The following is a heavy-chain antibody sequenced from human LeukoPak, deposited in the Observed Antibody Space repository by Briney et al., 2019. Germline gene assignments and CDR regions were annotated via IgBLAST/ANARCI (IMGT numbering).Heavy chain of an antibody. CDR1: GGTFSSYA. J-gene: IGHJ4*02. V-gene: IGHV1-69*05. CDR2: IIPIFGTA. D-gene: IGHD6-13*01. Sequence: SVKVSCKASGGTFSSYAISWVRQAPGQGLEWMGRIIPIFGTANYAQKFQGRVTITTDESTSTAYMELSSLRSEDTAVYYCASGLYTIGIAAAAGFFDYWGQGTLVTVSS. CDR3: ASGLYTIGIAAAAGFFDY.